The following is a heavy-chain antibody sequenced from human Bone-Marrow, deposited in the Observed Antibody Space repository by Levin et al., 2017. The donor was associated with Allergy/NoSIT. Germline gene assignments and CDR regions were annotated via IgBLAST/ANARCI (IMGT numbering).Heavy chain of an antibody. V-gene: IGHV3-72*01. D-gene: IGHD1-26*01. J-gene: IGHJ6*02. CDR1: GFTFSDHY. CDR3: ADVGLSYGLDV. CDR2: IANKGNSYNT. Sequence: GESLKISCAGSGFTFSDHYIDWVRQAPGKGLEWVGRIANKGNSYNTQYAASVRGRFTISRDDPENSVYLQMDSLKTEDTAVYYCADVGLSYGLDVWGQGTTVTVSS.